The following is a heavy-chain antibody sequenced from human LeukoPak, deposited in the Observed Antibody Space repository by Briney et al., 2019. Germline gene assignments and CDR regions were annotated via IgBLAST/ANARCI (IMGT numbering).Heavy chain of an antibody. CDR2: IIPIFGTA. V-gene: IGHV1-69*05. CDR3: ARGLGYGNSYFDY. J-gene: IGHJ4*02. D-gene: IGHD5-18*01. Sequence: ASVTVSCKASGGTLSSYAISWVRQAPGQGLEWMGGIIPIFGTANYAQKFQGRVTITTDESTSTAYMELSSLRSEDTAVYYCARGLGYGNSYFDYWGQGTLVTVSS. CDR1: GGTLSSYA.